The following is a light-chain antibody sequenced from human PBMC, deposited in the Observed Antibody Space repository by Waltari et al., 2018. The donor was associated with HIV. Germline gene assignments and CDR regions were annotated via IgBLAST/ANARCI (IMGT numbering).Light chain of an antibody. V-gene: IGLV1-47*01. CDR3: ASWDDNLGHWI. CDR2: RND. Sequence: QPKMTQAPSASKTPGQRVTMSCSGSKSNIGNNYIYWYQQIAGAAPSLVMARNDQRPAGVPDRFSGTKSGTSAFLAITGLRLDDEATYVCASWDDNLGHWIFGGGTKLTVL. J-gene: IGLJ2*01. CDR1: KSNIGNNY.